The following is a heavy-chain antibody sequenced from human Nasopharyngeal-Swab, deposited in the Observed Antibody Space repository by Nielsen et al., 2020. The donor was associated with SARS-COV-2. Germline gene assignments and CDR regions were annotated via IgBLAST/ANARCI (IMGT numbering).Heavy chain of an antibody. CDR3: ARDQVAAAAYGTFDY. CDR2: ISAYNGNT. J-gene: IGHJ4*02. V-gene: IGHV1-18*01. Sequence: ASVKVSCKASGYTFTRHGISWVRQAPGQGLEWMGWISAYNGNTHYAQKLQGRVTMTTDTSTSTAYMELRSLRSGDTAVYYCARDQVAAAAYGTFDYWGQGSLVTVSS. D-gene: IGHD6-13*01. CDR1: GYTFTRHG.